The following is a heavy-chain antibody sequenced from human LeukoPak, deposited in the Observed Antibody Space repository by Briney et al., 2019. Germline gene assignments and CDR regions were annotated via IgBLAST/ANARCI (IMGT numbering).Heavy chain of an antibody. CDR3: ARGSGYSYSFTGRERTKSRLDY. CDR2: ISPGGDTT. Sequence: GGSLRLSCAASGFTFSGHTMSWVRQAPGKGLEWVSGISPGGDTTYYADSVKGRFTISRDSSKNTLYLQMNSLRAADTAVYYCARGSGYSYSFTGRERTKSRLDYWGQGTLVTVSS. V-gene: IGHV3-23*01. D-gene: IGHD5-18*01. J-gene: IGHJ4*02. CDR1: GFTFSGHT.